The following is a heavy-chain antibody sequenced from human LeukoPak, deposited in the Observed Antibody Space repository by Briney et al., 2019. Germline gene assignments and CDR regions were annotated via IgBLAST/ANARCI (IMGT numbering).Heavy chain of an antibody. CDR3: ARVLSGVAVAVFDY. V-gene: IGHV1-18*01. CDR1: GYTFTSYG. J-gene: IGHJ4*02. CDR2: ISAYNGNT. Sequence: EASVKVSCKASGYTFTSYGISWVRQAPGQGLEWMGWISAYNGNTNYAQKLQGRVTMTTDTSTSTAYMELRSLRSDDTAVYYCARVLSGVAVAVFDYWGQGTLVTVSS. D-gene: IGHD6-19*01.